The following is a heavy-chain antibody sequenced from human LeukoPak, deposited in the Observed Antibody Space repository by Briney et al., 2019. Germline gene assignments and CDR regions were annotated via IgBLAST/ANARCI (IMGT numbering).Heavy chain of an antibody. D-gene: IGHD3-22*01. V-gene: IGHV3-53*01. J-gene: IGHJ4*02. CDR2: IYSGGST. CDR3: ARFDYDSSGIDY. Sequence: GGSPRLSCAASGFTVSSNYMSWVRQAPGKGLEWVSVIYSGGSTYYADSVKGRFTISRDNSKNTLYLQMNSLRAEDTAVYYCARFDYDSSGIDYWGQGTLVTVSS. CDR1: GFTVSSNY.